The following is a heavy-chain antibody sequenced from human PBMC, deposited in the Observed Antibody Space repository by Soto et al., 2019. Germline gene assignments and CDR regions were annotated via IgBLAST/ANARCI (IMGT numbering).Heavy chain of an antibody. J-gene: IGHJ1*01. Sequence: QVQLQQWGAGLLKPSETLSLTCAVYGGSLSGYYWSWIRQPPGKGLEWIGEIKHGGSTNYNPPLNTRLTISVDTSMNQFSLKLSSVLAPDTAVYYCERGRLNSGWKGDFQHWGQGTLVNDYS. D-gene: IGHD6-19*01. CDR3: ERGRLNSGWKGDFQH. CDR1: GGSLSGYY. CDR2: IKHGGST. V-gene: IGHV4-34*01.